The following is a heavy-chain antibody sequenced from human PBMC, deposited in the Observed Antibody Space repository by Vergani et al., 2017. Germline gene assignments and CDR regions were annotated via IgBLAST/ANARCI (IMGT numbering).Heavy chain of an antibody. CDR1: GDSISSGVYY. D-gene: IGHD3-10*01. CDR3: GRVADFYGLVSRLLDL. CDR2: MYHSGST. J-gene: IGHJ5*02. V-gene: IGHV4-61*08. Sequence: QVQLQESGPGLVKPSQTLSLTCSVSGDSISSGVYYWNWIRQHPGKGLEWIGYMYHSGSTNYNPSLETRVTISGDTSKNQFSLKLNSVTAADTAVYYCGRVADFYGLVSRLLDLWGQGILVTVSS.